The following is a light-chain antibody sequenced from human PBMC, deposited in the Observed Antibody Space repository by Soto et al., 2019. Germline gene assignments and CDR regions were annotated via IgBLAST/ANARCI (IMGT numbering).Light chain of an antibody. CDR1: QSVSSN. CDR2: GAS. V-gene: IGKV3-15*01. CDR3: LQSNNWPYT. Sequence: EIVMTQSPATLSVSPGERATLSCRASQSVSSNLAWYQQKPGQGPRLLLYGASTRATGIPARFSGSGSGTDFTLTISSLQSEDFAVYYCLQSNNWPYTFGQGTKLEIK. J-gene: IGKJ2*01.